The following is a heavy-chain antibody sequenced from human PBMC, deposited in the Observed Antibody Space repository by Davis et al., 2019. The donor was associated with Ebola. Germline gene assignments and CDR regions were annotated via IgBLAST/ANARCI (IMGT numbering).Heavy chain of an antibody. J-gene: IGHJ4*02. CDR2: ISGNGGST. Sequence: GESLKISCAASGFSFRNYDMSWVRQAPGKGLEWVPGISGNGGSTYYADSVMGRFTISRDNSKNTLYVQMESLRAEDTALYYCARGFYLDNWGQGTLVTVSS. CDR3: ARGFYLDN. V-gene: IGHV3-23*01. CDR1: GFSFRNYD.